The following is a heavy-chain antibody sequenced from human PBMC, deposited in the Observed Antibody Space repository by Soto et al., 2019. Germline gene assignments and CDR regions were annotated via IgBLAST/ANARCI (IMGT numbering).Heavy chain of an antibody. CDR1: GGSISSYY. Sequence: SETLSLTCTVSGGSISSYYWSWIRQLPGKGLEWIGYIYYSGSTNYNPSLKSRVTISVDTSKNQFSLKLSSVTAADTAVYYCARSRRITIFGVDLNWFDPWGQGTLVTVSS. CDR3: ARSRRITIFGVDLNWFDP. CDR2: IYYSGST. J-gene: IGHJ5*02. V-gene: IGHV4-59*01. D-gene: IGHD3-3*01.